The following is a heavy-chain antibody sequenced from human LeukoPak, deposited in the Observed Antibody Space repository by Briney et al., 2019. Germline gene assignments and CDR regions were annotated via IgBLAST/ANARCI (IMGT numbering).Heavy chain of an antibody. CDR3: ARGSKTYYYDSSGYVFDY. D-gene: IGHD3-22*01. Sequence: SVKVPCKASGGTFSSYAISWVRQAPGQGLEWMGGIIPIFGTANYAQKFQGRVTITADESTSTAYMELSSLRSEDTAVYYCARGSKTYYYDSSGYVFDYWGQGTLVTVSS. CDR1: GGTFSSYA. CDR2: IIPIFGTA. J-gene: IGHJ4*02. V-gene: IGHV1-69*13.